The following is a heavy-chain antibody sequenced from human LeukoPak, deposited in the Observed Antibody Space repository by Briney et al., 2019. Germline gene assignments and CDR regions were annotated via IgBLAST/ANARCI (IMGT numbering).Heavy chain of an antibody. Sequence: EASVKVSCKASGYTFTSYGISWVRQAPGQGLEWMGWISAYNGNTNYAQKLQGRVTMTTDTSTSTAYMELRSLRSDDTAVYYCARASVDPPLRYLDWSDKQLYYYGMDVWGQGTTVTVSS. CDR2: ISAYNGNT. CDR1: GYTFTSYG. J-gene: IGHJ6*02. CDR3: ARASVDPPLRYLDWSDKQLYYYGMDV. D-gene: IGHD3-9*01. V-gene: IGHV1-18*01.